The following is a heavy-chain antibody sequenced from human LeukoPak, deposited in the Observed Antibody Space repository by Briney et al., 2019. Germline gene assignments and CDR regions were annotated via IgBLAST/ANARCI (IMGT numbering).Heavy chain of an antibody. CDR1: GYTFTGYY. V-gene: IGHV1-2*02. Sequence: ASVKVSCKASGYTFTGYYMHWVRQAPGQGLEWMGWINPNSGGTSYAQKFQGRVTMTRDTSISTAYMELSRLRSDDTAVYYCARAGYGSGTTFDYWGQGTLVTVPS. J-gene: IGHJ4*02. CDR2: INPNSGGT. CDR3: ARAGYGSGTTFDY. D-gene: IGHD3-10*01.